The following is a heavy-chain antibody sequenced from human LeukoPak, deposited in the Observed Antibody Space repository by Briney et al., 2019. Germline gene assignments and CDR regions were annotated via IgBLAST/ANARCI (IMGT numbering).Heavy chain of an antibody. CDR3: AIAQSWDELFDS. D-gene: IGHD1-26*01. Sequence: LGGSLTLSCAASGIAVIGNYMSWVRQPPGKGLEWVSFISINTDTFYADSVRGRFTISRDSSKNTLFPQMNSLRDEDSAVYYCAIAQSWDELFDSWGQGTLVTVSS. CDR2: ISINTDT. J-gene: IGHJ4*02. V-gene: IGHV3-53*01. CDR1: GIAVIGNY.